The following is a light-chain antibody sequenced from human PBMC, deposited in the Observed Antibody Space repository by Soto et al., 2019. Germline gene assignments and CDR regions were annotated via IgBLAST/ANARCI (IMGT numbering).Light chain of an antibody. CDR2: GAT. V-gene: IGKV3-20*01. Sequence: EIVMTQSPGTLSLSPGDRVTLSCRTSQSLTSFYLAWYQQKPGQAPRLLIYGATSRATGIPDRFSGSGSGTDFSLTVSRLEPEDFAVYYCQQYDASPVTFGQGTRLEIK. CDR1: QSLTSFY. CDR3: QQYDASPVT. J-gene: IGKJ5*01.